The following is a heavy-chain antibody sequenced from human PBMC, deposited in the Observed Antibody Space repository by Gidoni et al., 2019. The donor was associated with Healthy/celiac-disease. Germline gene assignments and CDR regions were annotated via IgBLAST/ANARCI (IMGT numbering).Heavy chain of an antibody. V-gene: IGHV4-39*01. CDR3: ARQKGQWLAPFDY. J-gene: IGHJ4*02. Sequence: QLQLQESGPGLVKPSETLSPTCTVSGGSISSSSYYWGWIRQPPGKGLDCIGSMYYSGRTRYNPFLKSRVTTSVDTSKTQFSLKLSSVTAADTAVYYCARQKGQWLAPFDYWGQGTLVTVSS. CDR1: GGSISSSSYY. D-gene: IGHD6-19*01. CDR2: MYYSGRT.